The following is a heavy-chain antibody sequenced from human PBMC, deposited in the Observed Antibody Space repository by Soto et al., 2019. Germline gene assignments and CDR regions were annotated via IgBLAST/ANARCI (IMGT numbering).Heavy chain of an antibody. V-gene: IGHV3-23*01. D-gene: IGHD1-1*01. CDR3: AKFGMATTKRSPPYYIDY. Sequence: GGSLRLSCAASGFTFSSYAMSWVRQAPGKGLEWVSSSSGSGGGTYYADSVKGRFTFSRDNSKNTVYLQMNSLRAEDTAVYYCAKFGMATTKRSPPYYIDYWGQGALVTVSS. CDR2: SSGSGGGT. CDR1: GFTFSSYA. J-gene: IGHJ4*02.